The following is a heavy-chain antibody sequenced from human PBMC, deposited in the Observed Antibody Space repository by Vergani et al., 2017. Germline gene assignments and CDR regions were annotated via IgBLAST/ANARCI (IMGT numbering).Heavy chain of an antibody. Sequence: EVQLLESGGGLVQRGGSLRLSCAASGFTFSSYAMSWVRQVPGKGLEWVSGISGSGGNTYYANSVKGRFTISRDNSKNTLYLQMNSLRADDTAVYYCAKGVYCSSTSCYEGRGYYYGMGVWGQGTTVTFSS. CDR1: GFTFSSYA. CDR2: ISGSGGNT. J-gene: IGHJ6*02. V-gene: IGHV3-23*01. D-gene: IGHD2-2*01. CDR3: AKGVYCSSTSCYEGRGYYYGMGV.